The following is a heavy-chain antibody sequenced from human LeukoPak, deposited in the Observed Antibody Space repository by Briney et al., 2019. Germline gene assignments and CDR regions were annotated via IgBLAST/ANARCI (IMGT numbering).Heavy chain of an antibody. Sequence: GGSLRLSCAASGFTFSSYEMNWVRQAPGKGLEWVSYISSSGSTIYYADSVKGRFTISRDNAKNSLYLQMNSLRAEDTAVYYCARGRHIAVAGRGQNYFDYWGQGTLVTVSS. D-gene: IGHD6-19*01. V-gene: IGHV3-48*03. J-gene: IGHJ4*02. CDR3: ARGRHIAVAGRGQNYFDY. CDR2: ISSSGSTI. CDR1: GFTFSSYE.